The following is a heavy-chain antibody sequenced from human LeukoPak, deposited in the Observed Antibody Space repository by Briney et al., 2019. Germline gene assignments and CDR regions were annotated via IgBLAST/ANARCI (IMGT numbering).Heavy chain of an antibody. D-gene: IGHD1-7*01. CDR2: ISSSGSTI. CDR3: ARELNYNGVDY. CDR1: GFTFSSYE. V-gene: IGHV3-48*03. J-gene: IGHJ4*02. Sequence: GGSLRLSCVVSGFTFSSYEMNWVRQAPGKGLEWVSYISSSGSTIYDADSARGRFTISKDNAKNSLYLQTNGLNAEDTAVSYSARELNYNGVDYWGQGTLVTVSS.